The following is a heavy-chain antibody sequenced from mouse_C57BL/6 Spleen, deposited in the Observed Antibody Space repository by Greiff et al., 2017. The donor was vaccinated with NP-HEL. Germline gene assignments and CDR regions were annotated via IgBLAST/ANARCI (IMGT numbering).Heavy chain of an antibody. Sequence: VQLQQSGAELVKPGASVKVSCKASGYTFTSYWMHWVKQRPGQGLEWIGRIHPSDSDTNYNQKFKGKATLTVAKSSSTAYMQLSSLTSEDSAVYYCARRGNRDGGGFAYWGQGTLVTVSA. CDR3: ARRGNRDGGGFAY. V-gene: IGHV1-74*01. D-gene: IGHD4-1*02. CDR1: GYTFTSYW. CDR2: IHPSDSDT. J-gene: IGHJ3*01.